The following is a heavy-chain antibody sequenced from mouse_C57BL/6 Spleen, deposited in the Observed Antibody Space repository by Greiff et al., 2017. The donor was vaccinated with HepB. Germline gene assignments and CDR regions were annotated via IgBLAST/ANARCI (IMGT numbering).Heavy chain of an antibody. D-gene: IGHD1-1*01. CDR1: GYTFTSYW. CDR3: ARKKMVYGSSRYFDV. V-gene: IGHV1-61*01. Sequence: QVHVKQPGAELVRPGSSVKLSCKASGYTFTSYWMDWVKQRPGQGLEWIGNIYPSDSETHYNQKFKDKATLTVDKSSSTAYMQLSSLTSEDSAVYYCARKKMVYGSSRYFDVWGTGTTVTVSS. J-gene: IGHJ1*03. CDR2: IYPSDSET.